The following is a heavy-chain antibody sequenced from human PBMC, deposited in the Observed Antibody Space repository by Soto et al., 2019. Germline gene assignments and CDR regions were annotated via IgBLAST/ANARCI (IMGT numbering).Heavy chain of an antibody. V-gene: IGHV4-34*01. D-gene: IGHD2-15*01. CDR2: INHSGST. J-gene: IGHJ4*02. CDR3: ARLANRFGSCPDY. Sequence: SETLSLTCAVYGGSFSGYYWSWIRQPPGKGLEWIGEINHSGSTNYNPSLKSRVTVSADKSISAAYLQWRSLKASDTAMYYCARLANRFGSCPDYWGQGTLVTVSS. CDR1: GGSFSGYY.